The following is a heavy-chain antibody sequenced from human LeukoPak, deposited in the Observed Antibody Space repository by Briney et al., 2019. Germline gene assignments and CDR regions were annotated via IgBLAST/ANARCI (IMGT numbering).Heavy chain of an antibody. V-gene: IGHV3-30-3*01. CDR3: AKDYYYYDSSGYYPDY. J-gene: IGHJ4*02. CDR2: ISYDGSNK. Sequence: PGGSLRLSCAASGFTFSSYAMHWVRQAPGKGLEWVAVISYDGSNKYYADSVKGRFTISRDNSKNTLYLQMNSLRAEDTAVYYCAKDYYYYDSSGYYPDYWGQGTLVTVSS. CDR1: GFTFSSYA. D-gene: IGHD3-22*01.